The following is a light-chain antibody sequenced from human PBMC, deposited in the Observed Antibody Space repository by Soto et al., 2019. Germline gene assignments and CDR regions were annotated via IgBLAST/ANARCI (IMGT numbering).Light chain of an antibody. Sequence: QSALTQPASVSGSPGQSITISCTGTSSDVGGSNYVSWYQQLPGKAPKLMIYDVSDRPSGVSNRFSGSKSGNTASLTISGLQADDEADYYCSSYTSSSLYFFGTGTKLTVL. CDR2: DVS. V-gene: IGLV2-14*01. CDR3: SSYTSSSLYF. CDR1: SSDVGGSNY. J-gene: IGLJ1*01.